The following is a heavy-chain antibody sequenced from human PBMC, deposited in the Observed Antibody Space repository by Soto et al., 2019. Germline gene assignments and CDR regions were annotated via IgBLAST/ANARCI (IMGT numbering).Heavy chain of an antibody. J-gene: IGHJ4*02. CDR2: IDYSGTA. D-gene: IGHD1-20*01. CDR3: ARITGRHLGY. CDR1: SGSISVTNVF. Sequence: PSETLSLTCTVSSGSISVTNVFWGWVRQPPGQGLEWIGNIDYSGTAYFSPSLATRVTFHVDTSKNQFSLTLYSLTAADTAVYYGARITGRHLGYWGQGVVVTVAS. V-gene: IGHV4-39*01.